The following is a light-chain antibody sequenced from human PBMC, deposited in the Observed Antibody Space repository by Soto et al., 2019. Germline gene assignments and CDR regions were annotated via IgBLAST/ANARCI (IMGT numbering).Light chain of an antibody. CDR2: EGS. V-gene: IGLV2-23*01. CDR3: CSYAGSSTYV. Sequence: QSVLTQPASVPGSPGQSITISCTGTSSDVGRYNIVSWYQQHPGKAPNLMIYEGSKRPSGVSDRFSGSKSGNTASLTISGLQAEDEADYYCCSYAGSSTYVFGTGTKVTVL. CDR1: SSDVGRYNI. J-gene: IGLJ1*01.